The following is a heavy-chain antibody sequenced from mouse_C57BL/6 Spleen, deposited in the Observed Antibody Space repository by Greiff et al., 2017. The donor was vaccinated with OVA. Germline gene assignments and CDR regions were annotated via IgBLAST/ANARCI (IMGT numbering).Heavy chain of an antibody. J-gene: IGHJ1*03. Sequence: QVQLQQSGAELVRPGASVTLSCKASGYTFTDYEMHWVKQTPVHGLEWIGAIDPETGGTAYNQKFKGKGILTAAKSSSTAYMELRSLTSEDSAVYYCTQNYYGSSYWYFDVWGTGTTVTVSS. CDR3: TQNYYGSSYWYFDV. CDR2: IDPETGGT. D-gene: IGHD1-1*01. CDR1: GYTFTDYE. V-gene: IGHV1-15*01.